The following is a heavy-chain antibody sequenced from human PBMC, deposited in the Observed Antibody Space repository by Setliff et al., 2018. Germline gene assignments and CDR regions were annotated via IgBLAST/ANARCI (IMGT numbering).Heavy chain of an antibody. CDR1: GFTFSSYW. J-gene: IGHJ5*02. CDR2: IKQDGSEK. Sequence: GGSLRLSCAASGFTFSSYWMSWVRQAPGKGLEWVSNIKQDGSEKHYVGSVKGRFTISRDNAKNSLYLQLNSLRAEDTAVYYCSTRTVAARSLDTWGQGTLVTVSS. D-gene: IGHD6-13*01. CDR3: STRTVAARSLDT. V-gene: IGHV3-7*01.